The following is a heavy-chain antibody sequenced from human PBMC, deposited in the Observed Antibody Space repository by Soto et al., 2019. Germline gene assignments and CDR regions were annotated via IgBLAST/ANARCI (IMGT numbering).Heavy chain of an antibody. CDR2: TYYRSRWYS. Sequence: QTLSLTCVGSGDTVSSNSVAWNWVRQSPSRGLEWLGRTYYRSRWYSDYAVSVRSRIDINADTSKNQVSLQLNSVTPEDTAVYYCARSEEDSDYYYYGMDVWGQGATVTVSS. D-gene: IGHD2-15*01. J-gene: IGHJ6*02. CDR1: GDTVSSNSVA. V-gene: IGHV6-1*01. CDR3: ARSEEDSDYYYYGMDV.